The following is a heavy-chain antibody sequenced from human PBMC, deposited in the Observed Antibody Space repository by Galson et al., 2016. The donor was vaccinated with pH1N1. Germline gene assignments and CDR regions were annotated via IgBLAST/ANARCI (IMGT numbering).Heavy chain of an antibody. CDR3: ARPGDFDGDRRGAFDI. CDR1: GFTLSSHH. Sequence: SLRLSCAASGFTLSSHHMDWVRQAPGKGLEWISFITYTSGTTYYADSVKGRFTISRDNAKNSLYLQMNSLRVEDTAVYYCARPGDFDGDRRGAFDIWGQGTMVTVSP. CDR2: ITYTSGTT. D-gene: IGHD2-21*02. V-gene: IGHV3-48*04. J-gene: IGHJ3*02.